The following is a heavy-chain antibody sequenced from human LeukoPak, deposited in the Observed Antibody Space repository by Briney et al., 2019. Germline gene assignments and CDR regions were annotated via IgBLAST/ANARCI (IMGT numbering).Heavy chain of an antibody. CDR2: IYPGDSDT. V-gene: IGHV5-51*01. CDR3: ARRYDSSGYYPGLDY. D-gene: IGHD3-22*01. J-gene: IGHJ4*02. CDR1: GYSFTSYW. Sequence: GESLKISCKGSGYSFTSYWIGWVRQMPGKGLEWMGIIYPGDSDTTYSPSFQGQVTISADKSISTAYLQWSSLKASDTAMYYCARRYDSSGYYPGLDYWGQGTLVTASS.